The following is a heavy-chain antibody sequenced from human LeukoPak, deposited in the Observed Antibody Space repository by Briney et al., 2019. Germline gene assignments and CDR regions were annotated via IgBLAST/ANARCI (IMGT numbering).Heavy chain of an antibody. CDR3: ARHTDLDSSGGRDY. V-gene: IGHV4-61*02. CDR1: GDSISSGDYY. CDR2: ISSSGST. J-gene: IGHJ4*02. Sequence: PSETLSLTCTVSGDSISSGDYYWSWIRQPAGKGLEWIGRISSSGSTNYNPSLKSRVTISVDTSKNQFSLKLSSVTAADTAVYYCARHTDLDSSGGRDYWGQGTLVTVSS. D-gene: IGHD2-15*01.